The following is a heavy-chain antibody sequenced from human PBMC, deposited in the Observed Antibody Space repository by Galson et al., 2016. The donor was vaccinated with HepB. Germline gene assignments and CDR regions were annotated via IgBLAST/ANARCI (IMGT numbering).Heavy chain of an antibody. V-gene: IGHV1-3*01. J-gene: IGHJ6*02. CDR3: ARDGEPLYDYGMDV. CDR2: INVGNGIT. Sequence: KVSCKASGYTFTSYRILWVRQAPGQSLEWMGWINVGNGITKYSEKVQGRVTITSDTSASTVHMELSSLVSGDTAVYYCARDGEPLYDYGMDVWGQGTTVIVSS. CDR1: GYTFTSYR. D-gene: IGHD1-14*01.